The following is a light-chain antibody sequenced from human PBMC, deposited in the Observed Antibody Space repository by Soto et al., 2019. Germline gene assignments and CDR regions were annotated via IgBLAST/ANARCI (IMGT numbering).Light chain of an antibody. Sequence: QFALTQPASVSGSPGQSITISCTGTSCNVGGYNYVSWYQQHPGKAPKLMIYDVSNRPSGVSNRFSGSKSGNTASLTISGLQAEDEADYYCSSYTSSSLYVFGTGTKLTVL. J-gene: IGLJ1*01. CDR1: SCNVGGYNY. V-gene: IGLV2-14*01. CDR3: SSYTSSSLYV. CDR2: DVS.